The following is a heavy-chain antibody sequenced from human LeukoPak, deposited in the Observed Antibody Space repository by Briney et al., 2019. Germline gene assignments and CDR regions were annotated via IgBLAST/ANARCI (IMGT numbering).Heavy chain of an antibody. Sequence: GRSLRLSCAASGFTFDDYAMHWVRQAPGKGLEWVSGISWNSGSIGYADSVKGRFTISRDNAKNSLYLQMNSLRAEDTAVYYCAKDGLQFSEWLPPLGYWGQGTLVTVSS. CDR2: ISWNSGSI. J-gene: IGHJ4*02. CDR1: GFTFDDYA. CDR3: AKDGLQFSEWLPPLGY. V-gene: IGHV3-9*01. D-gene: IGHD3-3*01.